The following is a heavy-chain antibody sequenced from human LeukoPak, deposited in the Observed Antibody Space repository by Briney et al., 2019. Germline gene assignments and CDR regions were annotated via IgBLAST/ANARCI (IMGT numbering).Heavy chain of an antibody. J-gene: IGHJ4*02. CDR1: GFTLSRYE. CDR2: NSSRGTTI. Sequence: PVGSLRLSCAASGFTLSRYEMNWVRQTPGKGRGWVSYNSSRGTTIYHADYVKGRFTIYRDNDKNSLYLQMNSLRAEATDVYYCDTLFGVAEIDYWGQGTLVTVSS. D-gene: IGHD3-3*01. CDR3: DTLFGVAEIDY. V-gene: IGHV3-48*03.